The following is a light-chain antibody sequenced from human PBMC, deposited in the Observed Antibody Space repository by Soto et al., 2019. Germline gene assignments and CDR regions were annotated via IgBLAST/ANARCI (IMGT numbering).Light chain of an antibody. V-gene: IGKV1-39*01. Sequence: DIQMTQSPSSLSASVGDRVTITCRASQDINSYLNWYQQKPGKAPKLLIYAASSLQSGVPSRLSGSGSGTDFTLTISRTEPEDFAVYYCQQYGSTWTFGHGTKVDIK. CDR1: QDINSY. CDR2: AAS. CDR3: QQYGSTWT. J-gene: IGKJ1*01.